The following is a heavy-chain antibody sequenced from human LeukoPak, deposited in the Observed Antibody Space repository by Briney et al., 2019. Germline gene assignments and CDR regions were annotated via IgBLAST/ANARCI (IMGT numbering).Heavy chain of an antibody. CDR1: GGSFSGYY. CDR3: ARGIVPPLNYMVRGASYRYYYGMDV. D-gene: IGHD3-10*01. CDR2: INHSGST. V-gene: IGHV4-34*01. Sequence: SETLSLTCAVYGGSFSGYYWSWIRQPPGKGLEWIGEINHSGSTNYNPSPKSRVTISVDTSKNQFSLKLSSVTAADTAVYHCARGIVPPLNYMVRGASYRYYYGMDVWGQGTTVTVSS. J-gene: IGHJ6*02.